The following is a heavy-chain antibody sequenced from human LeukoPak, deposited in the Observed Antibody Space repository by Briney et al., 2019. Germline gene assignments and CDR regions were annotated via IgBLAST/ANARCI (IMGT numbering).Heavy chain of an antibody. V-gene: IGHV3-23*01. CDR3: AKGVRFLDWWILDY. CDR2: ISGSDST. CDR1: GFTFSSYA. J-gene: IGHJ4*02. D-gene: IGHD3-9*01. Sequence: GGSLRLSCAASGFTFSSYAMSWVRQDPGKGLEWVSAISGSDSTYYADSVKGRFTISRDNSKNTLYLQMNSLRAEDTAIYYCAKGVRFLDWWILDYWGQGSLVTVSS.